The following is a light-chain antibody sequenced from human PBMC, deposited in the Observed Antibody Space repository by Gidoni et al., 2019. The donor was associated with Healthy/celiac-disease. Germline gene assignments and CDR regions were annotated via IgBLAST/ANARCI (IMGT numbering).Light chain of an antibody. CDR1: QIIRSY. CDR2: AAS. V-gene: IGKV1-39*01. J-gene: IGKJ4*01. CDR3: QQSYSTRFT. Sequence: DIQMTKSPSSLSASVADRVTITCRASQIIRSYLNWYKKKPGKAPKRPIYAASSLQSGVPSRLRGRGSGKDFTPTISSLKPEECATYYCQQSYSTRFTFGGGTKVEIK.